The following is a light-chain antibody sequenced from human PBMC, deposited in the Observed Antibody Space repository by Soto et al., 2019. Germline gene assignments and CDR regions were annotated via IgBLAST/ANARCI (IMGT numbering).Light chain of an antibody. V-gene: IGKV3-11*01. J-gene: IGKJ4*01. Sequence: EIVLTQSPATLSLFPGERATLSCRASQSVRTYLAWYQQKPGQAPSLLISDASKKATGIPDRFSGSGSGTDFTLTISSLEAEDSAVYYCHQRSNWPRTFGGGSKVEIK. CDR3: HQRSNWPRT. CDR2: DAS. CDR1: QSVRTY.